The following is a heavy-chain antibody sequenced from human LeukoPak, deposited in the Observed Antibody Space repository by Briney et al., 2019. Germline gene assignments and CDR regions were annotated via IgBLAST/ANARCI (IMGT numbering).Heavy chain of an antibody. Sequence: GGSLRLSCAASGITFTDAWMNWVGQAPGRGLEWVGRIKSRSDGGTTDYAAPVKGRFIISRDDSKNTLYLQMNNLKTEDTALYYCATVRAAFRWGQGTLVTVSS. D-gene: IGHD2-15*01. CDR3: ATVRAAFR. J-gene: IGHJ4*02. CDR1: GITFTDAW. CDR2: IKSRSDGGTT. V-gene: IGHV3-15*01.